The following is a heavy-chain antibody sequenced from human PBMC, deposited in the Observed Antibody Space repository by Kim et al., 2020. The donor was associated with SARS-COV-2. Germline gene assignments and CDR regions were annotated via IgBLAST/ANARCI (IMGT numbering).Heavy chain of an antibody. CDR1: GFTFSSYS. D-gene: IGHD3-10*01. CDR2: ISSSSSYI. Sequence: GGSLRLSCAASGFTFSSYSMNWVRQAPGKGLEWVSSISSSSSYIYYADSVKGRFTISRDNAKNSLYLQMNSLRAEDTAVYYCAGPHGMEFGELLWKAFDIWGQGTMVTVSS. V-gene: IGHV3-21*01. J-gene: IGHJ3*02. CDR3: AGPHGMEFGELLWKAFDI.